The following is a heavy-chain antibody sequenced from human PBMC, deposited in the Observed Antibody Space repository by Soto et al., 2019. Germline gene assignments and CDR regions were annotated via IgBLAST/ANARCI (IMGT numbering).Heavy chain of an antibody. CDR2: IYPGDSDT. Sequence: EVQVVQSGAEVKKPGESLKISCKASGYSFTNYWIGWVRQMPGKGLEWMGTIYPGDSDTRYSPSFQGQVTFSVDKSINTACLHWTSLKASDTAIYYCAIQHPLDSSAWYNWGQGTLVTVSS. J-gene: IGHJ4*02. CDR1: GYSFTNYW. V-gene: IGHV5-51*01. CDR3: AIQHPLDSSAWYN. D-gene: IGHD6-19*01.